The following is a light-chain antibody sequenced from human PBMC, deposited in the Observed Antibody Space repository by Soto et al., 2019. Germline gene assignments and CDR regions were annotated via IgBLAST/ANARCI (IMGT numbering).Light chain of an antibody. CDR2: NVS. CDR1: SSDVGGYNY. CDR3: SSFTSTNTVL. J-gene: IGLJ2*01. Sequence: QSALTQPASVSGSPGQSITICCTGTSSDVGGYNYVSWYQQHPGKAPKLMIYNVSNRPSGVSNRFSGSKSGNTASLTISGLQAEDEGHYYCSSFTSTNTVLFGGGTKLTVL. V-gene: IGLV2-14*01.